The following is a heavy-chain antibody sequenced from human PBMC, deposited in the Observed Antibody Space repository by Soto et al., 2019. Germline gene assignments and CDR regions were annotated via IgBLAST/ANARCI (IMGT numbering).Heavy chain of an antibody. CDR3: ARRHDYGDYYYYYMDV. Sequence: EVQLVESGGGLVKPGGSLRLSCAASGFTFSSYSMNWVRQAPGKGLEWVSSISSSSSYIYYADSVKGRFTISRDNAKKSLYLQMNSLRAEDTAVYYCARRHDYGDYYYYYMDVWGKGTTVTVSS. V-gene: IGHV3-21*01. CDR2: ISSSSSYI. D-gene: IGHD4-17*01. J-gene: IGHJ6*03. CDR1: GFTFSSYS.